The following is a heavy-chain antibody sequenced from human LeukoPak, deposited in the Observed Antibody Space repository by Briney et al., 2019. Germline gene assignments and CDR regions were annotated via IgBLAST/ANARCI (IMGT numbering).Heavy chain of an antibody. CDR1: GYTFTSYG. J-gene: IGHJ5*02. CDR3: ARDQLSRGVCFDP. CDR2: ISAYNGDT. V-gene: IGHV1-18*01. D-gene: IGHD1-1*01. Sequence: ASVKVSCKASGYTFTSYGISWVRQAPGQGLEWMGWISAYNGDTIYAQKLQGRVTMTTDTSTSTAYMELRSLRSDDTAVYYCARDQLSRGVCFDPWGQGTLVTVSS.